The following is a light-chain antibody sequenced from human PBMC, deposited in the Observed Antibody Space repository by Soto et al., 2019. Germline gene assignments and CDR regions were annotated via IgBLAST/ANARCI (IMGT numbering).Light chain of an antibody. Sequence: DIQMTQSPSTLSASIGDRVTITCGASQSISSWLAWYQQKPGKAPKLLIYKASSLESGVPSRFSGSGSGTDFTLTISSLEPEDFAVYYCQQRSNWPPITFGQGTRLEIK. CDR2: KAS. CDR3: QQRSNWPPIT. V-gene: IGKV1-5*03. CDR1: QSISSW. J-gene: IGKJ5*01.